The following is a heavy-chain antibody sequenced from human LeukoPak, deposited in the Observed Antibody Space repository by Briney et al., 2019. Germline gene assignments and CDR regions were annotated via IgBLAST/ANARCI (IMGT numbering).Heavy chain of an antibody. CDR3: AREPEGGDSSGYFDY. V-gene: IGHV4-4*02. CDR2: IYHSGST. CDR1: GGSISSSNW. Sequence: SETLSLTCAVSGGSISSSNWWSWVRQPPGKGLEWIGEIYHSGSTNYNPSLKSRVTISVDKSKNQFSLKLSSVTAADTAVYYCAREPEGGDSSGYFDYWGQGTLVTVSS. J-gene: IGHJ4*02. D-gene: IGHD3-22*01.